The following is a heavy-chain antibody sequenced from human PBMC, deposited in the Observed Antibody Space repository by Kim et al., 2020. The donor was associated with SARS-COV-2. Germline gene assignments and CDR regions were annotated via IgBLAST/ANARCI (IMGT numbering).Heavy chain of an antibody. J-gene: IGHJ4*02. Sequence: SETLSLTCAVYGGSFSGYYWSWIRQPPGKGLEWIGEINHSGSTNYNPSLKSRVTISVDTSKNQFSLKLSSVTAADTAVYYCARGRTTGTTSIGYWGQGTLVTVSS. CDR3: ARGRTTGTTSIGY. V-gene: IGHV4-34*01. CDR2: INHSGST. D-gene: IGHD1-1*01. CDR1: GGSFSGYY.